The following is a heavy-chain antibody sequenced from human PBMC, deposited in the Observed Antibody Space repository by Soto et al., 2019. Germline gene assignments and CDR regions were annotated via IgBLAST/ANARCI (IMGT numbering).Heavy chain of an antibody. CDR1: GGSSSSYY. D-gene: IGHD6-19*01. CDR3: ARGSPKEWLANYYYYGMDV. Sequence: SETLSLTCTVSGGSSSSYYWSWIRQPPGKGLEWIGYIYYSGSTNYNPSLKSRVTISVDTSKNQFSLKLSSVTAADTAVYYCARGSPKEWLANYYYYGMDVWGQGTTVTVSS. CDR2: IYYSGST. V-gene: IGHV4-59*01. J-gene: IGHJ6*02.